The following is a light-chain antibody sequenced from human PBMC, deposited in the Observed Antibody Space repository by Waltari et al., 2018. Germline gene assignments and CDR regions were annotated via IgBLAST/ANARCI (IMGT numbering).Light chain of an antibody. V-gene: IGLV1-40*01. Sequence: QSVLTQPPSVSGAPGQRVTISCTGTTYTIGPNYDVHWYQQLPGTAPRLLIYGNDKRPSGVPDRFSASRSSNSASLAITGLQAEDEADYYCHSHDSSLSAVFGTGTKLTVL. CDR1: TYTIGPNYD. CDR2: GND. J-gene: IGLJ1*01. CDR3: HSHDSSLSAV.